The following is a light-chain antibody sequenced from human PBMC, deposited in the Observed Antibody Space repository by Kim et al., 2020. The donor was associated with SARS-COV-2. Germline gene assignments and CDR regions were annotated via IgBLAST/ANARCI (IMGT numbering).Light chain of an antibody. CDR1: SLRSYY. Sequence: VALGQTVRITCQGDSLRSYYAIWYQQKPGQAPILVIYGKNNRPSGIPDRFSGSSSGNTASLTITGIQAGDEADYYCNSRDSNDNVVFGGGTQLTVL. V-gene: IGLV3-19*01. CDR3: NSRDSNDNVV. J-gene: IGLJ2*01. CDR2: GKN.